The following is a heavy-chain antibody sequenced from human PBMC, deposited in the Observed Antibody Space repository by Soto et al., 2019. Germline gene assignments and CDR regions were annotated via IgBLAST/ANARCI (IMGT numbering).Heavy chain of an antibody. J-gene: IGHJ4*02. V-gene: IGHV3-21*06. D-gene: IGHD6-19*01. Sequence: GSLRLSCAASGFTVSSNYMSWVRQASGKGLEWVSSISSHGRDIFYADSVKGRFTISRDNAKDSLHLQMNSLTGEDSAVYYCARGAALAGKLDLWGQGTLVTVSS. CDR3: ARGAALAGKLDL. CDR2: ISSHGRDI. CDR1: GFTVSSNY.